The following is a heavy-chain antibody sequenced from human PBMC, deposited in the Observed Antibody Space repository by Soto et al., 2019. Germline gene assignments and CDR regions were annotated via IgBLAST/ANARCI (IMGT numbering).Heavy chain of an antibody. V-gene: IGHV3-30*03. CDR3: ATDPAHYGSGSYYSGEIKNAYYYYGMDV. J-gene: IGHJ6*02. Sequence: GGSLRLSCAASGFTFSSYGMHWVRQAPGKGLEWVAVISYDGSNKYYADSVKGRFTISRDNSKNTLYLQMNSLRAEDTAVYYCATDPAHYGSGSYYSGEIKNAYYYYGMDVWGQGTTVTVSS. CDR2: ISYDGSNK. D-gene: IGHD3-10*01. CDR1: GFTFSSYG.